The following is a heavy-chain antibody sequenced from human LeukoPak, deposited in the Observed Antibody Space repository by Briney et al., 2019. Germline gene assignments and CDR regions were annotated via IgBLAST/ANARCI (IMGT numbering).Heavy chain of an antibody. CDR2: IDNGGTT. CDR1: GASVSSYY. J-gene: IGHJ4*02. D-gene: IGHD2-15*01. V-gene: IGHV4-59*02. Sequence: SETLSLTCTVSGASVSSYYWSWIRQPPGKGLEWIGYIDNGGTTYYTPSLTSRVTISVDTSKNQFSLKMTSVTAADTAVYYCARERRLALWGQGTLVIVSS. CDR3: ARERRLAL.